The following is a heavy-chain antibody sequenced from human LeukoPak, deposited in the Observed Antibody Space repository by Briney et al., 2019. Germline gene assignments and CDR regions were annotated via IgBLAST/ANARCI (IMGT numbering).Heavy chain of an antibody. Sequence: GGSLRLSCAASGFTFSSYGMHWVRQAPGKGLEWVAFIRYDGSNKYYADAVKGRFTISRDNSKNTLFLQMNSLRAEDTAVYFCATDPSTGYDWFDPWGQGTLVTVSS. J-gene: IGHJ5*02. CDR1: GFTFSSYG. D-gene: IGHD2-15*01. CDR3: ATDPSTGYDWFDP. V-gene: IGHV3-30*02. CDR2: IRYDGSNK.